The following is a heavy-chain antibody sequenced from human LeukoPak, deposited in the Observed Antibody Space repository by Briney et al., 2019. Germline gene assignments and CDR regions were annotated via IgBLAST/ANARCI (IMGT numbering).Heavy chain of an antibody. CDR2: IYTSGST. D-gene: IGHD4-23*01. Sequence: SETLSLTCTVSGGSISSGSYYWSWIRQPAGKGLEWIGRIYTSGSTNYNPSLKSRVTILVDTSKNQFSLKLSSVTAADTAVYYCAREQKGGGKGYWGQGTLVTVSS. CDR3: AREQKGGGKGY. V-gene: IGHV4-61*02. CDR1: GGSISSGSYY. J-gene: IGHJ4*02.